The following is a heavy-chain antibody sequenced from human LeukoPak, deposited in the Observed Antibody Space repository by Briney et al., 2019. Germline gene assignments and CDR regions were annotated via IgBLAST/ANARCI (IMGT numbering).Heavy chain of an antibody. J-gene: IGHJ4*02. D-gene: IGHD3-10*01. V-gene: IGHV3-7*03. Sequence: GGSLRLSCAASGFTFSSHWMSWVRQAPGKGLEWVANINQDGSVKYYMDSVKGRFTISRDNAKNSLYLQMNSLRTEDTALYYCAKDRIAWLRGDCDHWGQGTLVTVSS. CDR2: INQDGSVK. CDR3: AKDRIAWLRGDCDH. CDR1: GFTFSSHW.